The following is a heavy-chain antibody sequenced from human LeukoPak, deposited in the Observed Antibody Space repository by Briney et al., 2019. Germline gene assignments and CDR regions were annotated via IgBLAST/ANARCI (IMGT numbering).Heavy chain of an antibody. Sequence: SETLSLTCTVSGGSISSSSYYWGWIRQPPGKGLEWIGSIYYSGSTYYNPSLKSRVTISVDRSKNQFSLKLSSVTAADTAVYYCAREHGDGSIVGATTAFDIWGQGTMVTVSS. D-gene: IGHD1-26*01. CDR1: GGSISSSSYY. V-gene: IGHV4-39*07. J-gene: IGHJ3*02. CDR2: IYYSGST. CDR3: AREHGDGSIVGATTAFDI.